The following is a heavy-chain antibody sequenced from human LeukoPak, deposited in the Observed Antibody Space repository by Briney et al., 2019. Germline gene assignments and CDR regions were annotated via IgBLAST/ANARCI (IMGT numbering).Heavy chain of an antibody. CDR3: ARRAYSATYWKHFDY. CDR1: GGSNSSISDY. D-gene: IGHD1-26*01. V-gene: IGHV4-39*01. Sequence: SETLSLTCTVSGGSNSSISDYWGWIRQAPGKGLEWIGSIYYHENTYYNSSLKSRVTISVDTSKNQFSLKLNSVTAADTAVYFCARRAYSATYWKHFDYWGQGTLVTVSS. CDR2: IYYHENT. J-gene: IGHJ4*02.